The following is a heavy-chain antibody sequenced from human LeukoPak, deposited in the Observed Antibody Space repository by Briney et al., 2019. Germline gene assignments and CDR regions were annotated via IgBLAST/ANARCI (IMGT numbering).Heavy chain of an antibody. D-gene: IGHD6-19*01. CDR1: GGSISSYY. Sequence: SETLSLTCTVSGGSISSYYWSWTRQPAGKGLEWIGRIYTSGSTNYNPSLKSRVTMSVDTSKNQFSLKLSSVTAADTAVYYCARVVGSGWSPYYYGMDVWGQGTTVTVSS. V-gene: IGHV4-4*07. CDR3: ARVVGSGWSPYYYGMDV. CDR2: IYTSGST. J-gene: IGHJ6*02.